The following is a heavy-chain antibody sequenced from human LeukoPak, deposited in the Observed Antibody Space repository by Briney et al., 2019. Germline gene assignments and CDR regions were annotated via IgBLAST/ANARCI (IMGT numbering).Heavy chain of an antibody. V-gene: IGHV3-48*03. Sequence: GGSLRLSCAASGFPFSDHEMNWVRQAPGKGLEWVSYISSSGSDKYYPDSAKGRFTISRDNAKNSVYLQMNSLRAEDTAVYFCARARITAPLLDYWGQGTLVTVSS. CDR1: GFPFSDHE. CDR2: ISSSGSDK. CDR3: ARARITAPLLDY. J-gene: IGHJ4*02. D-gene: IGHD6-13*01.